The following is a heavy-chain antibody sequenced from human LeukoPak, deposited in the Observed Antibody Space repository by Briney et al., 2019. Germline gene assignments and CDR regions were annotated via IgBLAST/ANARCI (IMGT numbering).Heavy chain of an antibody. Sequence: SETPSLTCAVYGGSFSGYYWSWIRQPPGKGLEWIGEINHSGSTNYNPSLKSRVTISVDTSKNQFSLKLSSVTAADTAVYYCARSWELRSTFDYWGQGTLVTVSS. CDR3: ARSWELRSTFDY. CDR2: INHSGST. D-gene: IGHD1-26*01. V-gene: IGHV4-34*01. J-gene: IGHJ4*02. CDR1: GGSFSGYY.